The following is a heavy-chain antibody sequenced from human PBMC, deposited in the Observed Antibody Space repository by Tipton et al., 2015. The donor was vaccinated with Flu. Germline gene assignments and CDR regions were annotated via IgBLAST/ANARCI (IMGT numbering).Heavy chain of an antibody. V-gene: IGHV4-59*01. CDR2: IYYSGST. J-gene: IGHJ4*02. D-gene: IGHD1-26*01. CDR3: ARELGATGEGFDY. CDR1: GGSISSYY. Sequence: TLSLTCTVSGGSISSYYWSWIRQPPGKGLEWIGYIYYSGSTNYNPSLKSRVTISVDTSKNQFSLKLGSVTAADTAVYYCARELGATGEGFDYWGQGTLVTVSS.